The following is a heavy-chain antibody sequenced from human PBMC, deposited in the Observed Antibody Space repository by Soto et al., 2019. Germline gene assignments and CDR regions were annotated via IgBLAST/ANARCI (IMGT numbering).Heavy chain of an antibody. Sequence: QVQLQESGPGLVKPSETLSLTCTVSGGSISSYYWSWIRQPPGKGLEWIGYIYYSGSTNYNPSLRSRLTXXVXTXRNPFSLKLSSGTAADTAVYYCARSLWFGEPEYFQHWGQGTLVTVSS. J-gene: IGHJ1*01. CDR2: IYYSGST. CDR3: ARSLWFGEPEYFQH. CDR1: GGSISSYY. V-gene: IGHV4-59*01. D-gene: IGHD3-10*01.